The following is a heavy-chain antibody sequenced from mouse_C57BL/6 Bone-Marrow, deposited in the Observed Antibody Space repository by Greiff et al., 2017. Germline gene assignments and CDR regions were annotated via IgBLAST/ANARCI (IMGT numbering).Heavy chain of an antibody. Sequence: QVQLQQPGAELVKPGASVKLSCKASGYTFTSYWMQWVKQRPGQGLEWIGWIYPGSGNTKYNEKFKGKATLTADTSSSTAYMQLSSLTSEDSAVYYCARDYGSSYGYAMDYWGQGTSVTVSS. CDR2: IYPGSGNT. J-gene: IGHJ4*01. CDR1: GYTFTSYW. CDR3: ARDYGSSYGYAMDY. D-gene: IGHD1-1*01. V-gene: IGHV1-66*01.